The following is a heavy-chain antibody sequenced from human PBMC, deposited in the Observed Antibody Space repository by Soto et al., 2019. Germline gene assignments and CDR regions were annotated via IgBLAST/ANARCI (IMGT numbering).Heavy chain of an antibody. J-gene: IGHJ6*02. D-gene: IGHD3-3*01. V-gene: IGHV3-9*01. CDR2: ISWNSGSI. CDR3: AKDMRITIFGVAPPPPYGMDV. Sequence: GGSLRLSCAASGFTFDDYAMHWVRQAPGKGLEWVSGISWNSGSIGYADSVKGRFTISRDNAKNSLYLQMNSLRAEDTALYYCAKDMRITIFGVAPPPPYGMDVWGQGTTVSASS. CDR1: GFTFDDYA.